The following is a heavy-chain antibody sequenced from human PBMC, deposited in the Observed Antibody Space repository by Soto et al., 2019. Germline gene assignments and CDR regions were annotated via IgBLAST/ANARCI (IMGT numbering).Heavy chain of an antibody. J-gene: IGHJ4*02. CDR1: GYTFTSYA. V-gene: IGHV1-3*01. CDR2: INAGNGNT. D-gene: IGHD3-10*01. Sequence: ASVKVSCKASGYTFTSYARHWVRQAPGQRLEWMGWINAGNGNTKYSQKFQGRVTITRDTSASTAYMELSSLRSEDTAVYYCAVIMVRGVINYFDYWGQATLVTVSS. CDR3: AVIMVRGVINYFDY.